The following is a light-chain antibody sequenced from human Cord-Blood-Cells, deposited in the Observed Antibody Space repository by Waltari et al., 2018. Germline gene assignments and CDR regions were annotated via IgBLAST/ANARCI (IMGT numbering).Light chain of an antibody. CDR1: SGSIASNY. CDR3: QSYESSKQHAV. CDR2: EDN. Sequence: NFMLTQPHSVSESPGKTVTISCTRSSGSIASNYVQWYQQRPGSSPTTVIYEDNQRPSGGPDQFSGSIDSSPNAASLTIAELKTEDEADYYCQSYESSKQHAVFGGGTQLTVL. J-gene: IGLJ7*01. V-gene: IGLV6-57*01.